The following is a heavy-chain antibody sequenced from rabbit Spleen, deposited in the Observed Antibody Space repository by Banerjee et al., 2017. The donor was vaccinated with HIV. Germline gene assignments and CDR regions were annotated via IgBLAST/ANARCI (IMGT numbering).Heavy chain of an antibody. V-gene: IGHV1S40*01. CDR3: ARDAGTSFSTYGMDL. Sequence: EESGGDLVKPGASLTLTCIASGVSFSGSSYMCWVRQTPGKGLEWIACIEGGSSSFTYFASWAKGRFTISKTSSTTVTLQMTSLTAADTATYFCARDAGTSFSTYGMDLWGPGTLVTVS. CDR2: IEGGSSSFT. J-gene: IGHJ6*01. CDR1: GVSFSGSSY. D-gene: IGHD8-1*01.